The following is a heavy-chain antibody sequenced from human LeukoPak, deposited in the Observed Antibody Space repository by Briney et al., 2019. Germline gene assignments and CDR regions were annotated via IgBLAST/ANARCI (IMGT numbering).Heavy chain of an antibody. CDR3: ASQVWGWVRGVISY. D-gene: IGHD3-10*01. CDR1: GFTFDDYA. Sequence: GRSLRLSCAASGFTFDDYAMHWVRQAPGKGLEWVAVIYSGANTYYADSVKGRFTISRDNSKNTLYLQMNSLRVEDTALYYCASQVWGWVRGVISYWGQGTLVSVSS. J-gene: IGHJ4*02. CDR2: IYSGANT. V-gene: IGHV3-53*01.